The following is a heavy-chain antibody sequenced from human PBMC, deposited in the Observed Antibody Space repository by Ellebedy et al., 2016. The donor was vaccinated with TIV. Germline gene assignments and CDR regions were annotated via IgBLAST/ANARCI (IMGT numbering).Heavy chain of an antibody. Sequence: GESLKISCATSGFTFTSHYMHWVRQVPGKGLVWVSRFKIDASSASYTDSVKGRFTISADNAKSILYLQMNGLRAEDTAVYYCARGYNSGLDIWGQGTLVTVSS. D-gene: IGHD5-18*01. CDR3: ARGYNSGLDI. V-gene: IGHV3-74*01. CDR2: FKIDASSA. J-gene: IGHJ4*02. CDR1: GFTFTSHY.